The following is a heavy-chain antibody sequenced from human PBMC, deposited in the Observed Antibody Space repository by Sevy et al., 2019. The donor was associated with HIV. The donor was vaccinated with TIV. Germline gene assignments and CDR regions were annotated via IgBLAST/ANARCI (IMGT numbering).Heavy chain of an antibody. CDR1: GFTFSAYA. CDR3: AKTIDSGGGVVPAANYFYYGLDV. Sequence: GGSLRLSCAASGFTFSAYAMNWVRQAPGKGLEWVSAISGKGRNTDYTDSVEGRFTISRDNSNNTLYLQMNSLRAEDTAVYYCAKTIDSGGGVVPAANYFYYGLDVWGQGTTVTVSS. J-gene: IGHJ6*02. V-gene: IGHV3-23*01. D-gene: IGHD2-2*01. CDR2: ISGKGRNT.